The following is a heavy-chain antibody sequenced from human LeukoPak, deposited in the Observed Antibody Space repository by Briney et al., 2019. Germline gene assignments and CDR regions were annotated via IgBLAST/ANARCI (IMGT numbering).Heavy chain of an antibody. D-gene: IGHD3-10*01. Sequence: SETLSLTCTVSGGPISSYYWSWIRQPPGKGLEWIGYIYYSGSTNYNPSLKSRVTISVDTSKNQFSLKLSSVTAADTAVYYWAKSTGKKGWFAPWGQEPLVTVSS. CDR3: AKSTGKKGWFAP. CDR1: GGPISSYY. J-gene: IGHJ5*02. V-gene: IGHV4-59*01. CDR2: IYYSGST.